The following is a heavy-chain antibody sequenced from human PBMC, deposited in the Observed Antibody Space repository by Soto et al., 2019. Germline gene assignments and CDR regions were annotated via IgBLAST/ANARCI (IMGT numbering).Heavy chain of an antibody. J-gene: IGHJ6*02. V-gene: IGHV1-69*12. Sequence: QVQLVQSGAEVKKPGSSVKVSCKASGGTFSSYAISWVRQAPGQGLEWMGGIIPIFGTANYAQKFQGRVTITADESTSTAYMELSSLRSEDTAVYYCAMFGELTPLGYYYYGMDVWGQGTTVTVSS. CDR2: IIPIFGTA. CDR3: AMFGELTPLGYYYYGMDV. CDR1: GGTFSSYA. D-gene: IGHD3-10*02.